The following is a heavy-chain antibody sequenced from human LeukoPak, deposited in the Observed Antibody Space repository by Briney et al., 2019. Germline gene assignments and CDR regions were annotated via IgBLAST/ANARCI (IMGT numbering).Heavy chain of an antibody. CDR3: ARSGYGSGSYYNEGSYYFDY. V-gene: IGHV3-11*01. Sequence: GGSLRLSCAASGFTFSDYYMSWIRQAPGKGLEWVSYISSSGSTIYYADSVKGRFTISRDNAKNSLYLQMNSLRAEDTAVYYCARSGYGSGSYYNEGSYYFDYWGQGTLVTVSS. CDR2: ISSSGSTI. D-gene: IGHD3-10*01. CDR1: GFTFSDYY. J-gene: IGHJ4*02.